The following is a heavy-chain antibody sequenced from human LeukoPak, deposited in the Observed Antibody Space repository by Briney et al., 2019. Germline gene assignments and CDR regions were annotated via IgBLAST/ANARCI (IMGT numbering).Heavy chain of an antibody. CDR3: GLCGSGGSSWGYYYYYYMDV. CDR2: ISAYNGNT. CDR1: GYTFTSYG. Sequence: ASVKVSCKASGYTFTSYGISWVRQAPGQGLEWMGWISAYNGNTNYAQKFQGRVTITADKSTSTAYMELSSLRSEDTAVYYCGLCGSGGSSWGYYYYYYMDVWGKGTTVTVSS. V-gene: IGHV1-18*01. D-gene: IGHD6-13*01. J-gene: IGHJ6*03.